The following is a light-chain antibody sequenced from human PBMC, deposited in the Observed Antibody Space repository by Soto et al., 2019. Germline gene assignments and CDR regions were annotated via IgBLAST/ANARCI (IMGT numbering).Light chain of an antibody. J-gene: IGKJ5*01. Sequence: EIVLTQSPATLSLSPGERATLSCRASQSVSSYLAWYQQKPGQAPRLLIYDASNRATVIPARFSGSGDGRDFTLTISRLEPEDFAVYYCQQRSNWITCGQGTRLEIK. CDR3: QQRSNWIT. V-gene: IGKV3-11*02. CDR2: DAS. CDR1: QSVSSY.